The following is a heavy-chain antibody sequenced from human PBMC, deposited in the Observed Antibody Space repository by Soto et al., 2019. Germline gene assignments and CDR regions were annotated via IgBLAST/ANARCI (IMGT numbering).Heavy chain of an antibody. V-gene: IGHV3-23*01. CDR1: GFTFSSYA. D-gene: IGHD5-12*01. CDR3: AKGRTYIVATIWDY. CDR2: ISGSGGST. J-gene: IGHJ4*02. Sequence: GGSLRLSCAASGFTFSSYAMSWVRQAPGKGLEWVSAISGSGGSTYYADSVKGRFTISRDNSKNTLYLQMNSLRAEDTAVYYCAKGRTYIVATIWDYWGQGTLVTVSS.